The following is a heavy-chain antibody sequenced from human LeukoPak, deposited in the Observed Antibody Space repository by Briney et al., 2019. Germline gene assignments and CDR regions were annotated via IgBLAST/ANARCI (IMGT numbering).Heavy chain of an antibody. CDR2: ISGSGSSI. D-gene: IGHD3-10*01. V-gene: IGHV3-11*01. CDR3: ARARPVRGVIPDYDYYYMDV. CDR1: GFSFSDYY. J-gene: IGHJ6*03. Sequence: GGSLRLPCAASGFSFSDYYMRWIRQAPGKGLEWVSFISGSGSSIYYADSVKGRFTISRDNAKSSLYLQMNSLRAEDTAVYYCARARPVRGVIPDYDYYYMDVWGKGTTVTVSS.